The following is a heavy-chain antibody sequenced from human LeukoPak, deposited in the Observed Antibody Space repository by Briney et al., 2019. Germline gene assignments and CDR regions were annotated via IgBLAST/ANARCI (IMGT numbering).Heavy chain of an antibody. D-gene: IGHD6-13*01. V-gene: IGHV1-8*01. CDR2: MNPNSGNT. Sequence: ASVKVSCKASGYTFTSYDINWVRQATGQGLEWMGWMNPNSGNTGYAQKFQGRVTMTRNTFISTAYMELSSLRSEDTAVYYCARGLEAASYYYYYYMDVWGKGTTVTVSS. CDR1: GYTFTSYD. CDR3: ARGLEAASYYYYYYMDV. J-gene: IGHJ6*03.